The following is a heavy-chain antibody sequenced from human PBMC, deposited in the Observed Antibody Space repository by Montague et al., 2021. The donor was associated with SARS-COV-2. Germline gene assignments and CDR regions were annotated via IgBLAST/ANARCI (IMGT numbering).Heavy chain of an antibody. CDR3: ARQTRAAGFMDF. CDR1: GGSISNYY. Sequence: SETLSLTCTVSGGSISNYYWGWIRQPPGKALEYIVYIYIIGSTDCNPALKSRVTMSVDTSRNQFYLDVNSVTAADTAAYYCARQTRAAGFMDFWGQGTLVTVSS. V-gene: IGHV4-59*01. CDR2: IYIIGST. D-gene: IGHD3-3*01. J-gene: IGHJ4*03.